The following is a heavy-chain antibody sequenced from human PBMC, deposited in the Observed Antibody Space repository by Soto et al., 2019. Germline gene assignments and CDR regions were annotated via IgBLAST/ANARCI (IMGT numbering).Heavy chain of an antibody. CDR1: GFTFSSYD. CDR2: IGTAGDT. V-gene: IGHV3-13*01. Sequence: PGGSLRLSCAASGFTFSSYDMHWVRQATGKGLEWVSAIGTAGDTYYPGSVKGRFTISRENAKNSLYLQMNSLRAGDTAVYYCARVNPWFGDYGMDVWGQGTTVTVS. CDR3: ARVNPWFGDYGMDV. J-gene: IGHJ6*02. D-gene: IGHD3-10*01.